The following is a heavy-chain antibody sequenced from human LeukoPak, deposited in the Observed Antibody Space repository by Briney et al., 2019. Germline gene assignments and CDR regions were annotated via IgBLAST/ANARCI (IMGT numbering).Heavy chain of an antibody. CDR3: AKPTFGSGSPDY. J-gene: IGHJ4*02. CDR2: ISTSGDST. V-gene: IGHV3-23*01. Sequence: GGSLRLSCAASGLTFKSYAMSWVRQAPGKVLEWVSGISTSGDSTYYADSVKGRFTISRNNSKNTLYLQMNSLRAEDTALYYCAKPTFGSGSPDYWGQGTLVTVSS. D-gene: IGHD3-10*01. CDR1: GLTFKSYA.